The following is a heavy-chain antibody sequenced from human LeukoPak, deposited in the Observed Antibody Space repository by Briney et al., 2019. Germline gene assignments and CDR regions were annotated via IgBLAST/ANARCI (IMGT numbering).Heavy chain of an antibody. V-gene: IGHV3-21*01. CDR2: ISSRQNDI. CDR1: GFTFSSVN. Sequence: GGSLRLSCAASGFTFSSVNMNWGRQTPGKGLEWVSSISSRQNDIQYADSLEGRFTISRDNAKNSLYLQMNSLRAEDTAVYFCAREVGSGWNYFDLWGQGTLVTVSS. D-gene: IGHD6-19*01. J-gene: IGHJ4*02. CDR3: AREVGSGWNYFDL.